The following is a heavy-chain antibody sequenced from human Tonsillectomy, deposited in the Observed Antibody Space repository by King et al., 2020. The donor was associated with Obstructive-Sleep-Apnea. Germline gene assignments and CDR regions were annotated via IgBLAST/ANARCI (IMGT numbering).Heavy chain of an antibody. V-gene: IGHV3-43D*03. CDR2: ISWDGGST. CDR1: GFTFDDYA. D-gene: IGHD3-3*01. J-gene: IGHJ6*02. Sequence: VQLVESGGVVVQPGGSLRLSCAASGFTFDDYAMHWVRQAPGKGLEWVSLISWDGGSTYYADSVKGRFTISRDNSKNSLYLQMNSLRAEDTALYYCAKWRGFGWSGYGGGMDVWGQGTTVTVSS. CDR3: AKWRGFGWSGYGGGMDV.